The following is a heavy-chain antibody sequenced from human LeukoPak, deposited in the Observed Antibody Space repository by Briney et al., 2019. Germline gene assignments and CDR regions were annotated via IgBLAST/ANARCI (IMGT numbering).Heavy chain of an antibody. Sequence: SETLSLTCAVSGYSISGDSISSDYFWAWIRQPPGKGLEWIGSIYYSGSTYYNPSLKSRVTISVDTSKNQFSLKLSSVTAADTAVYYCARVPRLLDAFDIWGQGTMVTVSS. CDR1: GYSISGDSISSDYF. V-gene: IGHV4-38-2*01. CDR2: IYYSGST. CDR3: ARVPRLLDAFDI. J-gene: IGHJ3*02. D-gene: IGHD2-15*01.